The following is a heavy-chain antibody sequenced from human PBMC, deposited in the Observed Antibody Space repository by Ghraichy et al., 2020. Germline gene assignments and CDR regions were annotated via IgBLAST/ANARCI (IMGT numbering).Heavy chain of an antibody. CDR2: IYTSGST. D-gene: IGHD4-17*01. CDR3: ARHYDDYGAWWFDP. J-gene: IGHJ5*02. Sequence: SQTLSLTCTVSGGSISSYYWSWIRQPPGKGLEWIGYIYTSGSTNYNPSLKSRVTISVDTSKNQFSLKLSSVTAADTAVYYCARHYDDYGAWWFDPWGQGTLVTVSS. V-gene: IGHV4-4*09. CDR1: GGSISSYY.